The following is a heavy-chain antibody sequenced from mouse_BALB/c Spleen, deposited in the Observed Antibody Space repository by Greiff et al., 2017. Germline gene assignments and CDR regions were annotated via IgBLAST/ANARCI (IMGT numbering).Heavy chain of an antibody. CDR1: GYTFTSYW. CDR3: ARSNPRPLYYAMDY. V-gene: IGHV1-7*01. J-gene: IGHJ4*01. Sequence: QVQLQQSGAELAKPGASVKMSCKASGYTFTSYWMHWVKQRPGQGLEWIGYINPSTGYTEYNQKFKGKATLTVDKSSSTAYMQLKSLTSEDSAVYYCARSNPRPLYYAMDYWGQGTSVTVSS. CDR2: INPSTGYT.